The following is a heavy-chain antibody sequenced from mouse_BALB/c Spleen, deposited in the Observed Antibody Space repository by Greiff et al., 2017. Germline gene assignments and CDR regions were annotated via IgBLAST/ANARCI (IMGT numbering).Heavy chain of an antibody. J-gene: IGHJ3*01. CDR2: ISYSGST. CDR1: GDSITSGY. D-gene: IGHD2-4*01. V-gene: IGHV3-8*02. Sequence: VQLKQSGPSLVKPSQTLSLTCSVTGDSITSGYWNWIRKFPGNKLEYMGYISYSGSTYYNPSLKSRISITRDTSKNQYYLQLNSVTTEDTATYYCARGEITTAWFAYWGQGTLVTVSA. CDR3: ARGEITTAWFAY.